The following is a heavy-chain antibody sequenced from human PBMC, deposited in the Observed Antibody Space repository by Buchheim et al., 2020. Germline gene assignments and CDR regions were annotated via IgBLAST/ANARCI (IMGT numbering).Heavy chain of an antibody. CDR3: ARLNIAAAGTGFVVAKYYYYYGMDV. Sequence: QVQLVESGGGLVKPGGSLRLSCAASGFTFSDYYMSWIRQAPGKGLEWVSYISSSGSTIYYADSVKGRFTISRDNAKNSLYLQMNSLRAEDTAVYYCARLNIAAAGTGFVVAKYYYYYGMDVWGQGTT. V-gene: IGHV3-11*01. D-gene: IGHD6-13*01. CDR1: GFTFSDYY. CDR2: ISSSGSTI. J-gene: IGHJ6*02.